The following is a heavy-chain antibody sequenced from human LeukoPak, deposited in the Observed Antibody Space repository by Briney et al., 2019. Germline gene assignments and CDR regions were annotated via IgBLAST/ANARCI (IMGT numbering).Heavy chain of an antibody. CDR3: ARGAVVGYY. D-gene: IGHD3-10*01. J-gene: IGHJ4*02. V-gene: IGHV3-20*04. CDR2: INWDGSST. CDR1: GFTLSSYG. Sequence: GRSLRLSCAASGFTLSSYGMHWVRQAPGKGLEWVSNINWDGSSTSYADSVKGRFTISRHTAKNSLYLQMNSLRVEDTAFYYCARGAVVGYYWGQGALVTVSS.